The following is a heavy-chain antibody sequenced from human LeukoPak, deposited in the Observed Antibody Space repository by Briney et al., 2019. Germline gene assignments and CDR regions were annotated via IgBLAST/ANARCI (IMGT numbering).Heavy chain of an antibody. CDR3: AKGKGSSSSSIDW. Sequence: GGSLRLSCAASGFTFNTYAMNWVRQAPGKGLEWVSAISDGGGSTYYADSVKGRFTISRDNSKNTVYLQIHRLRAEDTAVYYCAKGKGSSSSSIDWWGQGTLVTVSS. J-gene: IGHJ4*02. D-gene: IGHD2-15*01. CDR2: ISDGGGST. CDR1: GFTFNTYA. V-gene: IGHV3-23*01.